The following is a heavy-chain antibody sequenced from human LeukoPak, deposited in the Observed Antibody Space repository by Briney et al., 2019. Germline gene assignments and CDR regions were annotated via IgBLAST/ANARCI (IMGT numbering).Heavy chain of an antibody. J-gene: IGHJ4*02. CDR2: ISYRGTNK. CDR1: GFTFGGYG. Sequence: PGGSLRLSCAASGFTFGGYGMHWVRQAPGKGLEWVAFISYRGTNKYFADSVKGRFTISRDNSKNTLSLRMDSLRTEDTAVYYCAKAMYCSATSCPFDYWGQGTLVTVSS. D-gene: IGHD2-2*01. V-gene: IGHV3-30*18. CDR3: AKAMYCSATSCPFDY.